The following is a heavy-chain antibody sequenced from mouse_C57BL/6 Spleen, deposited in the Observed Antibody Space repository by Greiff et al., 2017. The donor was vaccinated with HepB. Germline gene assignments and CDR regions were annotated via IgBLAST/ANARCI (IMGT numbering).Heavy chain of an antibody. CDR3: ARDGGYYAMYY. Sequence: QVHVKQSGPELVKPGASVKLSCKASGYTFTSYDINWVKQRPGQGLEWIGWIYPRDGSTKYNEKFKGKATLTVETSSSTAYMELHSLTAEDAAVYVCARDGGYYAMYYWGQATSVTVST. J-gene: IGHJ4*01. V-gene: IGHV1-85*01. CDR2: IYPRDGST. CDR1: GYTFTSYD. D-gene: IGHD2-3*01.